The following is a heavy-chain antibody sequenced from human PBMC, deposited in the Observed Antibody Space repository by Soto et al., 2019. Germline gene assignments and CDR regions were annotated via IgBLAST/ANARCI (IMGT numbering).Heavy chain of an antibody. CDR3: AKDSSSSEFYYYMDV. V-gene: IGHV3-9*01. D-gene: IGHD6-6*01. CDR1: GFTFDDYA. CDR2: ISWNSGSL. Sequence: GGSLRLSCAASGFTFDDYAMHWVRQAPGKGLEWVSGISWNSGSLGYADSVKGRFTISRDNAKNSLYLQMNSLRVEDTALYYCAKDSSSSEFYYYMDVWGKGTTVTVSS. J-gene: IGHJ6*03.